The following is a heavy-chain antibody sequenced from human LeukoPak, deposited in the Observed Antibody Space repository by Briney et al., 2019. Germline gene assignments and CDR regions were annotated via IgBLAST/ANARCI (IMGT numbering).Heavy chain of an antibody. J-gene: IGHJ4*02. V-gene: IGHV4-39*01. CDR3: ARRDGSWYGY. Sequence: SETLSLTCTVSGGSISGSSYYWGWIRQPPGKGLEWIGSIHYSGNTYYNPSVKSRVTISVDTSKNRFSLRLSSVTAADTAVYYCARRDGSWYGYWGQGTLVTVSS. CDR1: GGSISGSSYY. D-gene: IGHD6-13*01. CDR2: IHYSGNT.